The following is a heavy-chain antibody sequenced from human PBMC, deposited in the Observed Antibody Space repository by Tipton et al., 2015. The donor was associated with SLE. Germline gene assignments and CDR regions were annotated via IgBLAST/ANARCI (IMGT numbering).Heavy chain of an antibody. CDR1: GFTFSSYG. J-gene: IGHJ4*02. CDR3: AKDPADGYPGKYFDY. Sequence: SLRLSCAASGFTFSSYGMHWVRQAPGKGMEWVAVIWYDGTNKYYADSVKGRFTVSRDNSMNTLYLQMNSLRVEDMAVYYCAKDPADGYPGKYFDYWSQGTPATVFS. V-gene: IGHV3-33*06. CDR2: IWYDGTNK. D-gene: IGHD5-18*01.